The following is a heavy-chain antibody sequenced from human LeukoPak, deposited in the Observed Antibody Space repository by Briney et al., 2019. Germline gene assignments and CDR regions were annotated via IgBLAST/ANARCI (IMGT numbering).Heavy chain of an antibody. J-gene: IGHJ4*02. D-gene: IGHD6-19*01. Sequence: NPSETLSLTCAVYGGSFSGYYWSWIRQPPGKGLEWIGEINHSGSTNYNPSLKSRVTISVDTSKNQFSLKLSSVTAADTAMYYCARSYSSGLYYFDYWGQGTLVTVSS. CDR3: ARSYSSGLYYFDY. CDR2: INHSGST. CDR1: GGSFSGYY. V-gene: IGHV4-34*01.